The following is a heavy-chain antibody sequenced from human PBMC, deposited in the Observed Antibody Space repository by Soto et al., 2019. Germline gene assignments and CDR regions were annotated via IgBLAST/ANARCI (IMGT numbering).Heavy chain of an antibody. J-gene: IGHJ6*02. CDR1: GFTFSNYA. CDR2: ISASGSVT. V-gene: IGHV3-23*01. CDR3: AKDALGDYYYYGMDV. Sequence: EVQLLESGGGLVQPGGSLRLSCAVSGFTFSNYAMNWVRQAPGKGLEWVSSISASGSVTYYADSVRGRFTISRDNSKNTLSLQMNSLRAEDTAVYYCAKDALGDYYYYGMDVCGQGTTVTVSS.